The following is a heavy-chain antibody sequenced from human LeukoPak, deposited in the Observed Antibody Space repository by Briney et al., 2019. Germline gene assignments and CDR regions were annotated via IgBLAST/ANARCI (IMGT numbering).Heavy chain of an antibody. CDR2: IYHSGST. J-gene: IGHJ5*02. CDR3: ARDKHPLWFGELSSAFDP. CDR1: GYSLSSGYY. V-gene: IGHV4-38-2*02. D-gene: IGHD3-10*01. Sequence: PSETLSLTCTVSGYSLSSGYYWGWIRQPPGKGLEWIGSIYHSGSTYYNPSLKSRVTISVDTSKNQFSLKLSSVTAADTAVYYCARDKHPLWFGELSSAFDPWGQGTLVTVSS.